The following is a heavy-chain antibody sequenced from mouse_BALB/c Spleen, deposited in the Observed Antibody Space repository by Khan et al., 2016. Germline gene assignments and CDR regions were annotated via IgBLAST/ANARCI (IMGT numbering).Heavy chain of an antibody. CDR1: GFDFSRYW. D-gene: IGHD1-1*01. J-gene: IGHJ2*01. Sequence: EVKLLESGGGLVQPGGSLKLSCAASGFDFSRYWMSWVRQAPGKGLEWIGEINPDSSTINYTPSLKDTFIISRDNAKNTLYLQMSKVRSEDTALXDCARLGYYGYFDYWGQGTTLTVSA. V-gene: IGHV4-1*02. CDR2: INPDSSTI. CDR3: ARLGYYGYFDY.